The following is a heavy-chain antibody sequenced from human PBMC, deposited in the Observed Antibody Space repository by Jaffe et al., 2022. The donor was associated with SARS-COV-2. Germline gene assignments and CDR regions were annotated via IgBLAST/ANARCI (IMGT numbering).Heavy chain of an antibody. Sequence: QVQLVESGGGVVQPGRSLRLSCAASGFTLSSYGMHWVRQAPGKGLEWVAVISYDGSDRYYADSVKGRFTISRDNSKNTLYLQMNSLRAEDTAVYYCAKAPPREWLGSRNYYYGMDVWGQGTTVTVSS. J-gene: IGHJ6*02. V-gene: IGHV3-30*18. CDR3: AKAPPREWLGSRNYYYGMDV. CDR1: GFTLSSYG. D-gene: IGHD3-3*01. CDR2: ISYDGSDR.